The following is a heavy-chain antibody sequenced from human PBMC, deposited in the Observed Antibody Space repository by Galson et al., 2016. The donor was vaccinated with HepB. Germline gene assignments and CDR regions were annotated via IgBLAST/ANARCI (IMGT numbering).Heavy chain of an antibody. CDR2: MNAKSSNT. CDR3: AGALRRDTAMTPLDS. Sequence: SVKVSCKASGYTFNSRDINWVRQAAGQGLEWMGWMNAKSSNTGSAQKFQGRLSLTWNTSTRTAFMELRRLTSEDTAVYYCAGALRRDTAMTPLDSWGQGTLVAVSS. J-gene: IGHJ4*02. CDR1: GYTFNSRD. D-gene: IGHD5-18*01. V-gene: IGHV1-8*01.